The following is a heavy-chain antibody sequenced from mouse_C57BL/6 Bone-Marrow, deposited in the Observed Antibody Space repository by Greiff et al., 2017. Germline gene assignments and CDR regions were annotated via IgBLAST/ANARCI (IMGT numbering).Heavy chain of an antibody. CDR1: GFTFSDYG. D-gene: IGHD2-13*01. Sequence: EVQVVESGGGLVQPGGSLKLSCAASGFTFSDYGMAWVRQAPRKGPECVAFISNLAYSIYYADTVTGRFTISRENAKNTLYLEMSSLRSEDAAMYYCSRLGLLSYYYAMDYWGQGTSVTVSS. CDR3: SRLGLLSYYYAMDY. J-gene: IGHJ4*01. CDR2: ISNLAYSI. V-gene: IGHV5-15*01.